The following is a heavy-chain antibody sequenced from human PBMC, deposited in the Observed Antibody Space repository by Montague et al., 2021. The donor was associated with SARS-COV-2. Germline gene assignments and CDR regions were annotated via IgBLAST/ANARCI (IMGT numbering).Heavy chain of an antibody. J-gene: IGHJ3*02. CDR3: ARDTDSGSYWDAFDI. CDR1: GFTFSSYW. V-gene: IGHV3-74*01. Sequence: SLRLSCAASGFTFSSYWMHWVRQAPGKGLVWVSRISSDGSGTTYADSVKGRSTISRDNAKNTLYLQMNSLRAEDTAVYYCARDTDSGSYWDAFDIWGQGTMVTVSS. CDR2: ISSDGSGT. D-gene: IGHD1-26*01.